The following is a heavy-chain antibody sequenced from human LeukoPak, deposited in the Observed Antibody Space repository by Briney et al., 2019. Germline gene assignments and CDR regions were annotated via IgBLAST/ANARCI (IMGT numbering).Heavy chain of an antibody. Sequence: PGGSLRLSCAASGFPFNSYAMSWVRQAPGKGLEWVSAISGSGGSTYYADSVKGRFTISRDNAKNTLYLQMNSLRAEDTAVYYCAKNWVASSWFNWFDPWGQGTLVTVSS. CDR3: AKNWVASSWFNWFDP. CDR2: ISGSGGST. J-gene: IGHJ5*02. CDR1: GFPFNSYA. V-gene: IGHV3-23*01. D-gene: IGHD6-13*01.